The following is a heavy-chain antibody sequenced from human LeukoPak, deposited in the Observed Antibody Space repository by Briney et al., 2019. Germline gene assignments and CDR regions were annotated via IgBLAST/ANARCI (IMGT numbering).Heavy chain of an antibody. CDR1: GYTFTSYY. J-gene: IGHJ4*02. V-gene: IGHV1-46*01. D-gene: IGHD2-2*01. Sequence: ASVKVSCKASGYTFTSYYMHWVRQAPGQGLEWMGIINPSGGSTSYAQKFQGRVTMTRDMSTGTVYMELSSLRSEDTAVYYCAREGYQLLSSFDYWGQGTLVTVSS. CDR2: INPSGGST. CDR3: AREGYQLLSSFDY.